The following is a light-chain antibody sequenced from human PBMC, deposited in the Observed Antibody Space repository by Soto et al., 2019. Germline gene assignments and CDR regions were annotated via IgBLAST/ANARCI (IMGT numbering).Light chain of an antibody. CDR2: GAS. J-gene: IGKJ1*01. V-gene: IGKV1-5*01. CDR3: QHHNSYSQT. Sequence: DIQMTQSPPTLSASVGDRVTITCQASQSIRHYLAWYQQMPGKAPKLLIYGASTLQSGVPSRFSGSGSGTEFTLTISSLQPDDFGTYFCQHHNSYSQTFGQGTKV. CDR1: QSIRHY.